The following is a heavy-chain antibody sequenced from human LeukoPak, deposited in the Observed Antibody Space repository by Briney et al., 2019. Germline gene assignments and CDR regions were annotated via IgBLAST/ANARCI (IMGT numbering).Heavy chain of an antibody. CDR1: GLTVSSNY. D-gene: IGHD5-18*01. CDR2: IKHDGSEK. Sequence: GGSLRLSCAASGLTVSSNYMSWVRQAPGKGLEWVANIKHDGSEKYYVGSVEGRFTISRDNAKNSLYLQMNSLRAEDTAVYYCARDPTRGYSYGYEDYWGQGTLVTVSS. V-gene: IGHV3-7*01. J-gene: IGHJ4*02. CDR3: ARDPTRGYSYGYEDY.